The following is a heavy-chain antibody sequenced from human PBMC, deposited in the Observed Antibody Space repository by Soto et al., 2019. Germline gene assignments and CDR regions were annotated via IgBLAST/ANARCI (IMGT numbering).Heavy chain of an antibody. Sequence: SETLSLTCAVYGGSFSGYYWSWIRQPPGKGLEWIGEINHSGSTNYNPSLKSRVTISVDTSKNQFSLKLSSVTAADTAVYYCARGLFPRSSPLNWFDPWGQGTLVTVSS. V-gene: IGHV4-34*01. CDR2: INHSGST. CDR1: GGSFSGYY. J-gene: IGHJ5*02. CDR3: ARGLFPRSSPLNWFDP.